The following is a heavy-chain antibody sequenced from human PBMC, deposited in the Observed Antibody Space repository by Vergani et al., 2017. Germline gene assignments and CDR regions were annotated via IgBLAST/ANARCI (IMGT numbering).Heavy chain of an antibody. Sequence: QVQLQESGPGLVKPSETLSLTCIVSGGSISPYYWSWIRQPAGKGLEWIGCIHHSGDTHYNSSLKSRVSISIVSSSKFSLSLTSVTAADTAIYYCARHRGSGGFFPSSYFYGMDVWGHGTTVTVSS. CDR1: GGSISPYY. D-gene: IGHD3-10*01. V-gene: IGHV4-59*08. J-gene: IGHJ6*02. CDR3: ARHRGSGGFFPSSYFYGMDV. CDR2: IHHSGDT.